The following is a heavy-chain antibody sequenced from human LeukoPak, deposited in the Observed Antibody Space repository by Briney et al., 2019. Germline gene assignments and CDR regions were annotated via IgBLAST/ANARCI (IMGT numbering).Heavy chain of an antibody. CDR3: TIDYGFDY. Sequence: ASVKVSCKVSGYTLTELSMHWVRQAPGQGLEWMGWIKPDSGAAVYARKFQGRVTITRDTSITTAYMELSWLTSDDTAVYYCTIDYGFDYWGQGSLVTVSS. D-gene: IGHD4/OR15-4a*01. CDR2: IKPDSGAA. V-gene: IGHV1-2*02. CDR1: GYTLTELS. J-gene: IGHJ4*02.